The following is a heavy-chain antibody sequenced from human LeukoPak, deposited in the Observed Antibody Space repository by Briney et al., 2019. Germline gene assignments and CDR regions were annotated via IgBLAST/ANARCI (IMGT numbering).Heavy chain of an antibody. J-gene: IGHJ4*02. CDR1: GFTFRAYG. V-gene: IGHV3-30*18. Sequence: PGGSLRLSCAASGFTFRAYGMHWVRQAPGKGLEWVAIISYDGSNTYYADSVKGRFTISRDNSKITLYLQMDSLRAEDTAVYYCAKEGDISSSWYLSNYFDYWGQGTLVTVSS. CDR2: ISYDGSNT. D-gene: IGHD6-13*01. CDR3: AKEGDISSSWYLSNYFDY.